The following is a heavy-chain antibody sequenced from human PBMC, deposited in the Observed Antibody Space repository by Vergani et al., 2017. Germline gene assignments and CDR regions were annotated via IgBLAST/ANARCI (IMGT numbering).Heavy chain of an antibody. D-gene: IGHD5-24*01. CDR1: GFSLSTSGVG. Sequence: QVTLKESGPVLVKPTETLTLTCTFSGFSLSTSGVGVGWIRQPPGKALEWLALIYWNDDKRYSPSLKSRLTITKDTSKNQVVLTMTNMDPVDTATYYCAHRRRGMATDYWGQGTLVTVSS. V-gene: IGHV2-5*01. CDR2: IYWNDDK. J-gene: IGHJ4*02. CDR3: AHRRRGMATDY.